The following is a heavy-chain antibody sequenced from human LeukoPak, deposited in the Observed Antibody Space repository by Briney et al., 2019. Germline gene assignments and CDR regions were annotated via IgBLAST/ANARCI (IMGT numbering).Heavy chain of an antibody. V-gene: IGHV3-9*01. J-gene: IGHJ6*02. CDR2: ISWNSGSI. CDR3: ARSQMDV. Sequence: GRSLRPSCAVSGFPFDDYAMHWVRQAPGKGLEWVSGISWNSGSIGYADSVKGRFTISRDSAKDMLYLQMDSLRAEDTAIYYCARSQMDVWGRGTTVTVSS. CDR1: GFPFDDYA.